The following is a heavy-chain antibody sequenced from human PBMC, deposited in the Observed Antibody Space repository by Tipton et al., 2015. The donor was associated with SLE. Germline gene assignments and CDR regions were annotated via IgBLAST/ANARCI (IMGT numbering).Heavy chain of an antibody. D-gene: IGHD3-10*01. CDR3: ARDSGAIDY. J-gene: IGHJ4*02. CDR2: IYHSGST. Sequence: GLVKPSGTLSLTCAVSGDSITKMNWWSWVRQPPGKGLERIGEIYHSGSTHYNPSLKSRVTMSMDKSKNHFSLKLTSVTAADTGIYYCARDSGAIDYWGQGTLVTVSS. CDR1: GDSITKMNW. V-gene: IGHV4-4*02.